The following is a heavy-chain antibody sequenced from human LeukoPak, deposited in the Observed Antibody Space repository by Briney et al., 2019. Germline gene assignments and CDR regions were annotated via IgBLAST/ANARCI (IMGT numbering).Heavy chain of an antibody. CDR1: GFTFSSYW. D-gene: IGHD2-8*01. CDR2: INSDGSST. Sequence: PGGSLRLSCAASGFTFSSYWMHWVRQAPGKGLVWVSCINSDGSSTSYADSVKGRFTISRDNAKNTLYLQMNSLRAEDTAVYYCARDPMLAYYFDYWGQGTLVTVSS. J-gene: IGHJ4*02. V-gene: IGHV3-74*01. CDR3: ARDPMLAYYFDY.